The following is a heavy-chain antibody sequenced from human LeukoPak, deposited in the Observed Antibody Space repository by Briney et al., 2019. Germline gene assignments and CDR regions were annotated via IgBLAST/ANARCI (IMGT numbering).Heavy chain of an antibody. V-gene: IGHV3-33*01. CDR2: IWYDGSNK. J-gene: IGHJ6*02. Sequence: PGGSLRLSCAASGFTFSSYGMHWVRQAPGKGLEWVAVIWYDGSNKYYADSVKGRFTISRDNSKNTLYLQMNSLRAEDTAVYYCARDPSNIVVVCYYGMDVWGQGTTVTVSS. CDR1: GFTFSSYG. D-gene: IGHD2-2*01. CDR3: ARDPSNIVVVCYYGMDV.